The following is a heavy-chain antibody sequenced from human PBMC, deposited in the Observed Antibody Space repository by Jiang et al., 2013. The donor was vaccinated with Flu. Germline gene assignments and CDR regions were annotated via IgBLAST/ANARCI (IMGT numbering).Heavy chain of an antibody. J-gene: IGHJ4*02. Sequence: IGEINHSGSTNYNPSLKSRVTISVDTSKNQFSLKLSSVTAADTAVYYCARLRRYVPSAADYWGQGTLVTVSS. D-gene: IGHD3-16*01. CDR3: ARLRRYVPSAADY. CDR2: INHSGST. V-gene: IGHV4-34*01.